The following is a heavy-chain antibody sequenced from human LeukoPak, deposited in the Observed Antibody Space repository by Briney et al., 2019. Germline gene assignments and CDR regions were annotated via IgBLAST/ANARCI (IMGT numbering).Heavy chain of an antibody. V-gene: IGHV4-39*01. CDR2: IYHSGST. J-gene: IGHJ5*02. CDR1: GGSISSNSDY. D-gene: IGHD1-26*01. CDR3: ARSGSYSFWFDP. Sequence: SETLSLTCTVSGGSISSNSDYWGWIRQPPGKGLEWIGTIYHSGSTYYKPSLKSRVTISVDTSKNQFSLKLSSVTAADTAVYYCARSGSYSFWFDPWGQGTLVTVSS.